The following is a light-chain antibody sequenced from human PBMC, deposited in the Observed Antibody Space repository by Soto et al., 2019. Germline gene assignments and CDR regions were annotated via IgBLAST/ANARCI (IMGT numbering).Light chain of an antibody. CDR3: SSYAGSNDLV. Sequence: QSALTQPPSASGSPGQSVTISCIGTSSDVGGYNYVSWYQQHPGKAPKLIISEVSKRPSGVPDRFSGSKSGNTASLNVSGLQAEDEADYFCSSYAGSNDLVFGGGTKLTVL. J-gene: IGLJ3*02. CDR1: SSDVGGYNY. V-gene: IGLV2-8*01. CDR2: EVS.